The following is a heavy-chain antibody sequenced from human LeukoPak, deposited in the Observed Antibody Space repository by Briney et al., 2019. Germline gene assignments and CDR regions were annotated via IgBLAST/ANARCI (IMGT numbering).Heavy chain of an antibody. J-gene: IGHJ4*02. V-gene: IGHV4-59*08. CDR3: ARHGRDDYNYGPVVYY. Sequence: SETLSLTCSVSGGSSSNYYWSWIRQPPGRGLEWIGYIYYSGSTNSNASLKSRVTIFVDPSKNQFSLKLSSVTAADTAVYYCARHGRDDYNYGPVVYYWGQGTLVTVSS. CDR2: IYYSGST. CDR1: GGSSSNYY. D-gene: IGHD5-24*01.